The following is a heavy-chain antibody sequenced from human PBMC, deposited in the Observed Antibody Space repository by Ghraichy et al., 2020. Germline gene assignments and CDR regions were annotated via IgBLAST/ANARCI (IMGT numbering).Heavy chain of an antibody. CDR2: INSYNGNT. CDR1: GYTFSTYG. D-gene: IGHD3-10*01. CDR3: ARVGPVGHPYYFADF. V-gene: IGHV1-18*01. J-gene: IGHJ4*02. Sequence: ASVKVSCKASGYTFSTYGITWVRQAPGQGLEWMGSINSYNGNTNYAQNLQGRVTMTTDTPTSTAYMELRSLRSDDTAVYYCARVGPVGHPYYFADFWGQGTLVTV.